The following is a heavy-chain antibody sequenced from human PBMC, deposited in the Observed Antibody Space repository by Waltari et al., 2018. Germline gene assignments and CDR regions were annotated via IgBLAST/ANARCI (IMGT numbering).Heavy chain of an antibody. CDR3: ARERSVTGKGNLDY. V-gene: IGHV3-48*03. J-gene: IGHJ4*02. CDR1: GFTFSSYE. Sequence: EVQLVESGGGLVQPGGSLRLSCAASGFTFSSYEMNWVRQAPGKGLEGGSYISSGGTNMFYAESVKGRFTSSRDNAKNSLYLHMNSLRVEDTAVYYCARERSVTGKGNLDYWGQGTLVTVSS. D-gene: IGHD3-10*01. CDR2: ISSGGTNM.